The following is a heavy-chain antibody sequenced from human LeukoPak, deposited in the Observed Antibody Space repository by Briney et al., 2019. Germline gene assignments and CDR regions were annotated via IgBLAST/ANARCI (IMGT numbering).Heavy chain of an antibody. CDR2: IYPSGAT. CDR3: AGYHNWFLNDH. Sequence: SETLSLTCAVYGGSFSDYYWSWFRQPPGKGLEWIGEIYPSGATFYNPSLKSRVTVSKDTSKSQFSLNLRFVTAADTALYHCAGYHNWFLNDHWGQGTLVTVSS. D-gene: IGHD1-1*01. J-gene: IGHJ4*02. V-gene: IGHV4-34*01. CDR1: GGSFSDYY.